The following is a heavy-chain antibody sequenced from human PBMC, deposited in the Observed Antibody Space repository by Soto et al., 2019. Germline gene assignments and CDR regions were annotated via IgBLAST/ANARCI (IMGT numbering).Heavy chain of an antibody. CDR2: ISWNSGSI. V-gene: IGHV3-9*01. CDR3: AKDDSGYSSSSGGMDV. Sequence: GGSLRLSCAASGFTFDDYAMHWVRQAPGKGLEWVSGISWNSGSIGYADSVKGRFTISRDNAKNSLYLQMNSLRAEDTALYYCAKDDSGYSSSSGGMDVWGQGTTVTVSS. D-gene: IGHD6-6*01. CDR1: GFTFDDYA. J-gene: IGHJ6*02.